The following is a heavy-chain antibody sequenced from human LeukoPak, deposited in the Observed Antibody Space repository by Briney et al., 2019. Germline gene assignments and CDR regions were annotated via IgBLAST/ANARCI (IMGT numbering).Heavy chain of an antibody. CDR2: INWNGGST. CDR3: ARAVGYSYGPGGY. D-gene: IGHD5-18*01. V-gene: IGHV3-20*04. Sequence: RTGGSLRLSCAASGFTFDDYGMSWVRHAPGKGLEWVSGINWNGGSTGYADSVKGRFTISRDNAKNSLYLQMNSLRAEDTALYYCARAVGYSYGPGGYWGQGTLVTVSS. J-gene: IGHJ4*02. CDR1: GFTFDDYG.